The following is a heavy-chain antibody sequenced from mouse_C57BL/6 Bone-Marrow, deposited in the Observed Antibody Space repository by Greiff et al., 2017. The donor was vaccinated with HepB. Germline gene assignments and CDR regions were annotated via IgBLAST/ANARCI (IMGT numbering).Heavy chain of an antibody. D-gene: IGHD1-1*01. V-gene: IGHV5-4*01. CDR1: GFTFSSYA. CDR3: ARDPYYYGSPYYFDY. CDR2: ISDGGSYT. J-gene: IGHJ2*01. Sequence: EVKLMESGGGLVKPGGSLKLSCAASGFTFSSYAMSWVRQTPEKRLEWVATISDGGSYTYYPDNVKGRFTISRDNAKNNLYLQMSHLKSEDTAMYYCARDPYYYGSPYYFDYWGQGTTLTVSS.